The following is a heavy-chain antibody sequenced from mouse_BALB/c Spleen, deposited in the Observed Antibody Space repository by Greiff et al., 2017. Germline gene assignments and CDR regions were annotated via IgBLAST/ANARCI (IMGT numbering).Heavy chain of an antibody. D-gene: IGHD6-1*01. Sequence: QVQLKESGAELAKPGASVKMSCKASGYTFTSYWMHWVKQRPGQGLEWIGYINPSTGYTEYNQKFKDKATLTADKSSSTAYMQLSSLTSEDSAVYYCARNRQGAMDYGGQGTSVTVSS. J-gene: IGHJ4*01. CDR1: GYTFTSYW. V-gene: IGHV1-7*01. CDR3: ARNRQGAMDY. CDR2: INPSTGYT.